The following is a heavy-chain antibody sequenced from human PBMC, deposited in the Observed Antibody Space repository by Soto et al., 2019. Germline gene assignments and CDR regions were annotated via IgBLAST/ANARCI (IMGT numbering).Heavy chain of an antibody. D-gene: IGHD6-13*01. CDR2: INAGNGNT. J-gene: IGHJ5*02. Sequence: ASVKVSCKASGYTFTSYAMHWVRQAPGQRLEWMGWINAGNGNTKYSQKFQGRVTITTDTSTSTAYMELSSLRSEDTAVYYCARGRAAADCFDPWGQGTLVTVSS. CDR1: GYTFTSYA. CDR3: ARGRAAADCFDP. V-gene: IGHV1-3*01.